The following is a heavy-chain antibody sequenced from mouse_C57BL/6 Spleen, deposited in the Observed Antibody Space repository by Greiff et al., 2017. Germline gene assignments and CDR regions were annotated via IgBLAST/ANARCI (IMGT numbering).Heavy chain of an antibody. V-gene: IGHV3-6*01. CDR1: GYSITSGYY. D-gene: IGHD1-1*01. J-gene: IGHJ4*01. CDR3: ARAATVVDAMDY. Sequence: EVKLVESGPGLVKPSQSLSLTCYVTGYSITSGYYWNWIRQFPGNKLEWMGYISYDGSNKYNPSLKNRISITRDTSKNQFFLKLNSVTTEDTATYDCARAATVVDAMDYWGQGTSVTVSS. CDR2: ISYDGSN.